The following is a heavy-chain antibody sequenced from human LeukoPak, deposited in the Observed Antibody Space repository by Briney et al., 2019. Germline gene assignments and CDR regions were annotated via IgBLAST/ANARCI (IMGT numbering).Heavy chain of an antibody. CDR3: TSIAAPFCYYYMDV. Sequence: SETLSLTCTVSGGSISSSSYYWGWIRQPPGKGLEWIGSIYYSGSTYYNPSLKSRVTISVDTSKNQFSLKLSSVTAADTAVYYCTSIAAPFCYYYMDVWGKGTTVTVSS. CDR2: IYYSGST. J-gene: IGHJ6*03. V-gene: IGHV4-39*01. CDR1: GGSISSSSYY. D-gene: IGHD6-6*01.